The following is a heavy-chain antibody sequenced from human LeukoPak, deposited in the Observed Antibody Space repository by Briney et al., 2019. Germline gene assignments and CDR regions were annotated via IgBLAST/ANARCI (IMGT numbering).Heavy chain of an antibody. CDR1: GGTFSSYA. J-gene: IGHJ4*02. CDR3: ARDSRPGIAVAGTGY. CDR2: IIPILGIA. V-gene: IGHV1-69*04. D-gene: IGHD6-19*01. Sequence: SVKVSCKASGGTFSSYAISWVRQAPGQGLEWMGRIIPILGIANYAQKFQGRVTITADKSTSTAYMELSSLRSEDTAVYYCARDSRPGIAVAGTGYWGQGTLVTVSS.